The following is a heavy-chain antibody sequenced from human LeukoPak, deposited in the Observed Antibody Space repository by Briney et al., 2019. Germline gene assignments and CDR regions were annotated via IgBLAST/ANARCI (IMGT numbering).Heavy chain of an antibody. D-gene: IGHD2-2*02. Sequence: TGGSLRLSCAASGFTFSSYSMNWVRQAPGKGLEWVSSISSSSSYIYYADSVKGRFTISRDNAKNSLYLQMNSLRAEDTAVYYCARDLLILGYCSSTSCYNNDYWGQGTLVTVSS. CDR2: ISSSSSYI. V-gene: IGHV3-21*01. J-gene: IGHJ4*02. CDR1: GFTFSSYS. CDR3: ARDLLILGYCSSTSCYNNDY.